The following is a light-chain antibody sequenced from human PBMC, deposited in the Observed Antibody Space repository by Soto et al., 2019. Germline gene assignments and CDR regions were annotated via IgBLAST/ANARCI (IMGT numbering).Light chain of an antibody. CDR2: RTS. J-gene: IGKJ5*01. CDR1: QSISSN. CDR3: QQYNNWPPIT. V-gene: IGKV3-15*01. Sequence: EIVMTQSPATLSVSPVERATLSCMASQSISSNLAWYQQKPGQAPRLLMFRTSSRATGFPARFSGSGSGTEFNLTISSLQSEDFGVYYCQQYNNWPPITFGQGTRLEI.